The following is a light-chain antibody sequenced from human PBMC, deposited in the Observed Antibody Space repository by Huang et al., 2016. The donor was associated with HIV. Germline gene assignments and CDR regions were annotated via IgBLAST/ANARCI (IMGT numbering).Light chain of an antibody. CDR1: QTINNY. J-gene: IGKJ1*01. V-gene: IGKV1-39*01. CDR2: GAS. CDR3: QQSYSSPWT. Sequence: DIKMTQSPSFLSASVGDRVTISCRASQTINNYLHWYQQKPGKAPKLLIYGASYLQDGVPSRFSGSGSGTDFTLAISRLQPDDFATYYCQQSYSSPWTFGQGTKVDMK.